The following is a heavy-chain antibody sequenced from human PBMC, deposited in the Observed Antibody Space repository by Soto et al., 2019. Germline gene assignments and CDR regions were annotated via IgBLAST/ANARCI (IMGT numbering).Heavy chain of an antibody. CDR1: GGSISGYY. Sequence: QVQLQESGPGLVKPSETLSLTCSVSGGSISGYYWSWIRQSPGKGLDWIGYIDYSGSTNYNPSLKRRVTISVDTSKNHFSLKLSSVTAADTAVYYCAKGRDRRAWYYFDCWGQGTLVTV. CDR2: IDYSGST. D-gene: IGHD6-19*01. CDR3: AKGRDRRAWYYFDC. J-gene: IGHJ4*02. V-gene: IGHV4-59*01.